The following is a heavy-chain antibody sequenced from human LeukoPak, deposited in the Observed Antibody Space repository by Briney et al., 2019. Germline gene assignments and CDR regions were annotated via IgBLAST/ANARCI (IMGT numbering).Heavy chain of an antibody. CDR2: TSVYNGNT. CDR3: VRDRGIVLMVGMDV. Sequence: ASVKVSCKASGYSFISYGISWVRQAPGQGLEWMGWTSVYNGNTNYAQKLQGRVTMTTDTSTSTAYMELRSLRSDDTAVYYCVRDRGIVLMVGMDVWGQGTTVTVSS. CDR1: GYSFISYG. J-gene: IGHJ6*02. D-gene: IGHD2-8*01. V-gene: IGHV1-18*01.